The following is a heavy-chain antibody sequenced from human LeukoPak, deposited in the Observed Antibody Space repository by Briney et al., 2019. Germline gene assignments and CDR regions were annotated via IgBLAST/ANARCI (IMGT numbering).Heavy chain of an antibody. V-gene: IGHV2-70*11. CDR1: GFSLSTSEMC. Sequence: RWSGPALVKPTQTLTLTCSFSGFSLSTSEMCVSWIRQPPGKALEWIARIDWDDDKYYSTSLKTRLTISKGTSKNQVVLTMTNMDPVDTATYYCARIYRYCSTTSCYVPDYWGQETLDTVSS. CDR2: IDWDDDK. D-gene: IGHD2-2*01. CDR3: ARIYRYCSTTSCYVPDY. J-gene: IGHJ4*02.